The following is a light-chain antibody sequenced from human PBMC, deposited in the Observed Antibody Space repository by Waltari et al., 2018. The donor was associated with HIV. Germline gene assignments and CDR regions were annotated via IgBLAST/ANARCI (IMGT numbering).Light chain of an antibody. CDR1: SSYVGGHNY. CDR3: CSFAGSYTWL. Sequence: QSAPTQPRPVSGSPGQSVTISCTGTSSYVGGHNYVSWFQQLPGKAPKLMIYDLTERPSGVPDRFSGSKSGNTASLTISGLQAEDEADYYCCSFAGSYTWLFGGGTKLTVL. CDR2: DLT. V-gene: IGLV2-11*01. J-gene: IGLJ2*01.